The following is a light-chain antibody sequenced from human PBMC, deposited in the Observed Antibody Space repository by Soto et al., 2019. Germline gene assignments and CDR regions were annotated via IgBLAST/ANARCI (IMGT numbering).Light chain of an antibody. V-gene: IGLV1-40*01. Sequence: QSVLTQPPSVSGALGQRVTISCTGITSNIGAGYDVHWYQLLPGRAPKLLIYGNTNRPSGVPDRFSGSKSATSASLAITGLQADDEAIYYCQSYDNTLSGPIYVFGTGTKATVL. CDR1: TSNIGAGYD. CDR2: GNT. CDR3: QSYDNTLSGPIYV. J-gene: IGLJ1*01.